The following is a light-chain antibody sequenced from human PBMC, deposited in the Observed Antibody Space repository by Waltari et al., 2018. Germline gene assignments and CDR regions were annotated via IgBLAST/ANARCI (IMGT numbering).Light chain of an antibody. CDR1: QSPLDTPKNENN. J-gene: IGKJ1*01. CDR3: QQYYTFPCT. V-gene: IGKV4-1*01. Sequence: DIVMTKSPDSLAVSLGERATIQCKPSQSPLDTPKNENNAGWYQQKPGQPPRLLIYWASTRESGVPDRFSGSGSGTDFTLTISSLQAEDVAVYYCQQYYTFPCTFGQGTKVEIK. CDR2: WAS.